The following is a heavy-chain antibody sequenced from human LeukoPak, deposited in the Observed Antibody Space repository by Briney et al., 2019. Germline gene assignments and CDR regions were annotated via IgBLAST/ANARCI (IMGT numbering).Heavy chain of an antibody. Sequence: PGGSLRLSCAASGFTFSSYWMSWVRQAPGKGLEWVANIKQDGSEKYYVDSVKGRFTISRDNAKNTLYLQMNSQRAEDTAVYYCARDHYGSGSWFDPWGQGTLVTVSS. CDR2: IKQDGSEK. CDR1: GFTFSSYW. J-gene: IGHJ5*02. CDR3: ARDHYGSGSWFDP. V-gene: IGHV3-7*01. D-gene: IGHD3-10*01.